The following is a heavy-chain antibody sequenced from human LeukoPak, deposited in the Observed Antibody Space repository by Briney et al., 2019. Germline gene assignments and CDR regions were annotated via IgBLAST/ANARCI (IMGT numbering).Heavy chain of an antibody. Sequence: SETLSLTCTVSGGSITSSSYYWGWIRQPPGKGLEWIGSIFYSGSTYYNPSLKIRVTISVDTSKTQFSLKLSSVTAADTAVYYCAKQQLVRCFDYWGQGTLVTVSS. V-gene: IGHV4-39*01. J-gene: IGHJ4*02. CDR2: IFYSGST. CDR1: GGSITSSSYY. CDR3: AKQQLVRCFDY. D-gene: IGHD6-13*01.